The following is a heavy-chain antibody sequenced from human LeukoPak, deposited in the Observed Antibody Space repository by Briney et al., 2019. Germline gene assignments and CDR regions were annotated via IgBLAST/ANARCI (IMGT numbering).Heavy chain of an antibody. CDR3: ARSNIVVVPAAISVGY. D-gene: IGHD2-2*01. J-gene: IGHJ4*02. Sequence: SETLSLTCAVYGGSFSGYYWSWIRQPPGKGLEWIGEINHSGSTNYNPSLKSRVTISVDTSKNQFSLKLSSVTAADTAVYYCARSNIVVVPAAISVGYWGQGTLVTVSS. V-gene: IGHV4-34*01. CDR2: INHSGST. CDR1: GGSFSGYY.